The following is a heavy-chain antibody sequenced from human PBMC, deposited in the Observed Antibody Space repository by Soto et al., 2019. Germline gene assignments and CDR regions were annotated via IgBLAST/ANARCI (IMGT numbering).Heavy chain of an antibody. V-gene: IGHV3-21*01. J-gene: IGHJ2*01. CDR2: ISSSSSYI. Sequence: EVQLVESGGGVVKPGGSLRLSCAASGFTFSSYSMNWVRQAPGKGLEWVSSISSSSSYIYYADSVKGRFTISRDNAKNSLYLQMNSLRAEDTAVYYCARDSRGTNWYFDLWGRGTLVTVSS. CDR3: ARDSRGTNWYFDL. CDR1: GFTFSSYS.